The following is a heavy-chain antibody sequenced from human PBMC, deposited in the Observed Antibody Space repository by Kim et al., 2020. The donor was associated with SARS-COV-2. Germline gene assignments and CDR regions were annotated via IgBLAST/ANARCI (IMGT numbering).Heavy chain of an antibody. D-gene: IGHD2-2*01. Sequence: NPYLKSRVTISVDTSKNQISLNLTSVTAADTGVYYCARPDCGSTSCFNYDSWGPGTLVIVSS. CDR3: ARPDCGSTSCFNYDS. V-gene: IGHV4-39*01. J-gene: IGHJ1*01.